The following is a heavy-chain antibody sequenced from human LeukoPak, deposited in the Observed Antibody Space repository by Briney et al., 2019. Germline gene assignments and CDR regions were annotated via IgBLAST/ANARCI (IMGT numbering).Heavy chain of an antibody. V-gene: IGHV3-21*01. CDR2: ISSSRSYI. CDR1: GFTFSSHS. CDR3: ARAYYYDSSGYYYRGYYFDY. D-gene: IGHD3-22*01. J-gene: IGHJ4*02. Sequence: GGSLRLSCAPSGFTFSSHSMNWVRQAPGKGLEWVSSISSSRSYIYYADSVKGRFTISRDNAKNSLYLQMNSLRAEDTAVYYCARAYYYDSSGYYYRGYYFDYWGQGTLVTVSS.